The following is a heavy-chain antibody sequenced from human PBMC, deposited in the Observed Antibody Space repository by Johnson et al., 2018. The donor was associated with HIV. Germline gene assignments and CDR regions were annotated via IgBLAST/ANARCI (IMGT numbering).Heavy chain of an antibody. J-gene: IGHJ3*02. D-gene: IGHD2-21*02. V-gene: IGHV3-7*01. CDR3: ARDKCSGGDCWDAFDI. Sequence: VQLVESGGGLVKPGGSLRLSCAASGFTFNDHAMSWIRQAPGKGLEWVANIKQDGSEKYYVESVKGRFTISRDNAKNSLDLQMNSLRAEDTAVYYCARDKCSGGDCWDAFDIWGQGTMVTVSS. CDR2: IKQDGSEK. CDR1: GFTFNDHA.